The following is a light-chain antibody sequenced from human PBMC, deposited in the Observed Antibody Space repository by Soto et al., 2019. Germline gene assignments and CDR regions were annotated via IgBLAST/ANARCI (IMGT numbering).Light chain of an antibody. V-gene: IGKV1-9*01. Sequence: DSQMTQSPSSLSASVGDRVTITCRASQEITSFVAWYQQQPEKAPKLLIFATSRLQTGVPSRFSGSGSGTEFTLTISSLQPEDFATYYCQQVHSFPLTFGPGTKVDIK. CDR2: ATS. CDR1: QEITSF. CDR3: QQVHSFPLT. J-gene: IGKJ3*01.